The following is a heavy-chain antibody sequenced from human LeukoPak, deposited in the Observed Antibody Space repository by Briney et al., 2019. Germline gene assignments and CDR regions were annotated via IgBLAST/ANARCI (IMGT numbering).Heavy chain of an antibody. J-gene: IGHJ4*02. V-gene: IGHV3-7*01. CDR1: GFTFSNYW. CDR2: INQDRTEK. Sequence: GGSLRLSCAASGFTFSNYWMTWVRQAPGKGLEWVANINQDRTEKYYVDSVKGRFTISRDNAKNSLYLQMNSLRAEDTAVYYCARVGGHWGQGTLVTVSS. D-gene: IGHD3-10*01. CDR3: ARVGGH.